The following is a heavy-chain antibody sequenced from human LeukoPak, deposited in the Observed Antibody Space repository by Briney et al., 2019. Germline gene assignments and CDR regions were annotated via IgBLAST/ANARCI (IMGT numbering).Heavy chain of an antibody. CDR3: ARQVGYSYGLFDQ. V-gene: IGHV3-7*01. CDR1: GFTFSSYR. D-gene: IGHD5-18*01. J-gene: IGHJ4*02. Sequence: GGSLRLSCAASGFTFSSYRMSWVRQAPGKGLEWVANIKQDGSKKYYVDSVKGRFTFSRDNAKNSVFLQMNSLRPEDTAVYYCARQVGYSYGLFDQWGQGTLVIDSS. CDR2: IKQDGSKK.